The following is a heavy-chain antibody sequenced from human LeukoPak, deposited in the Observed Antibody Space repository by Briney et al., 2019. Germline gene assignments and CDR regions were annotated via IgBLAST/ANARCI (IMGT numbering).Heavy chain of an antibody. CDR2: ILYDGSNK. Sequence: QTGGSLRPSCAASGFTFSNYGMHWVRQAPGKGLEWVAFILYDGSNKYYADSVKGRFTISRDNSKNTLFLQMSSLRVDDTAVYYCAKELSEYGSNWYTAFDIWGQGTMVTVSS. CDR3: AKELSEYGSNWYTAFDI. CDR1: GFTFSNYG. J-gene: IGHJ3*02. V-gene: IGHV3-30*02. D-gene: IGHD6-13*01.